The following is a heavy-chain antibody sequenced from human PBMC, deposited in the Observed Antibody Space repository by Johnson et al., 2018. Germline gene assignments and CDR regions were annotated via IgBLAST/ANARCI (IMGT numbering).Heavy chain of an antibody. V-gene: IGHV1-46*01. D-gene: IGHD3-22*01. Sequence: QVQLVESGAEVKKPGASVEVSCKASGYTFTSYYMNWVRQAPGQGLEWMGIINPSGGSTSYAQKFKGRVTMTRDTSTSTVYMELSRLRSEDTAVYYSARGKDYYDSSGYATSYYYYGMDVWGQGTTVTVSS. CDR1: GYTFTSYY. J-gene: IGHJ6*02. CDR2: INPSGGST. CDR3: ARGKDYYDSSGYATSYYYYGMDV.